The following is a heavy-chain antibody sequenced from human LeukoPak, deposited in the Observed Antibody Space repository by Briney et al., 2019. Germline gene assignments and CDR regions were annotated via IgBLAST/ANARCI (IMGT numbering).Heavy chain of an antibody. V-gene: IGHV4-61*02. CDR1: GGSISSGSYY. CDR3: ARGEMATIFL. CDR2: IYTSGST. J-gene: IGHJ4*02. Sequence: SQTLSLTCTVSGGSISSGSYYWSWIRQPAGKGLEWIGRIYTSGSTNYNPSLKSRVTISLDTSKNQFSLKLNSVTAADTAVYFCARGEMATIFLWGQGTLVTVSS. D-gene: IGHD5-24*01.